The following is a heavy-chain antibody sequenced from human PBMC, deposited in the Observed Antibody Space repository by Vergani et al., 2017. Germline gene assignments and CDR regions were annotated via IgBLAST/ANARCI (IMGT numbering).Heavy chain of an antibody. J-gene: IGHJ4*02. V-gene: IGHV1-2*02. CDR2: INPNSGGT. Sequence: QVQLVQSGAEVKKPGASVKVSCMTSGYTFIGYYIHWVRQATGQGIEWMGWINPNSGGTNYAQKFQGRVTMTRDTSISTAYMELSRLKSDDTAVYYCARDRAIVATISGTTMTHWTDYWGQGTLVTVSS. CDR3: ARDRAIVATISGTTMTHWTDY. CDR1: GYTFIGYY. D-gene: IGHD1-1*01.